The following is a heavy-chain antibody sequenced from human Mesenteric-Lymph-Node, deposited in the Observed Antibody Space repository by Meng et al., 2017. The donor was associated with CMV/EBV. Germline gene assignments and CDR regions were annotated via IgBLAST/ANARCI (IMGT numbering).Heavy chain of an antibody. J-gene: IGHJ4*02. CDR1: GDSVSSNSVA. D-gene: IGHD4-11*01. CDR3: ARDVLYSGSFDY. CDR2: TYYRSKWYN. V-gene: IGHV6-1*01. Sequence: SETLSLTCAVSGDSVSSNSVAWNWIRQSPSRGLEWLGRTYYRSKWYNDYAVSVKSRITIKPDTSKNHFSLQLNSVTPEDTAVYYCARDVLYSGSFDYWGQGALVTVS.